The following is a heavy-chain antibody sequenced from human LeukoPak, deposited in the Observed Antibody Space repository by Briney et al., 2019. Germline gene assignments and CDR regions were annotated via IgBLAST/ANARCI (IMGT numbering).Heavy chain of an antibody. CDR2: ISTYSGKT. V-gene: IGHV1-18*01. J-gene: IGHJ6*02. Sequence: ASVKVSCKASGYTFTSYGISWVRQAPGQGLQWMGWISTYSGKTNYPQRNQGRVIMTTDKSTSTVYMEVRSLRSDDTAVYYCARDVWELRDYYYGMGVWGQGTTVTVSS. CDR1: GYTFTSYG. D-gene: IGHD1-26*01. CDR3: ARDVWELRDYYYGMGV.